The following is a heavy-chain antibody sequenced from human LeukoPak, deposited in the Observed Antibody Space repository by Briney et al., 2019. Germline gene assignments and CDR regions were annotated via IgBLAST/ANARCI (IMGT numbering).Heavy chain of an antibody. CDR1: GYTFTSYD. D-gene: IGHD3-3*01. CDR2: MNPNSGNT. V-gene: IGHV1-8*01. Sequence: ASVKVSCKASGYTFTSYDINWVRQATGQGLEWMGWMNPNSGNTNYAQKLQGRVTMTTDTSTSTAYMELRSLRSDDTAVYCCARGGMSGHHPVDYWGQGTLVTVSS. J-gene: IGHJ4*02. CDR3: ARGGMSGHHPVDY.